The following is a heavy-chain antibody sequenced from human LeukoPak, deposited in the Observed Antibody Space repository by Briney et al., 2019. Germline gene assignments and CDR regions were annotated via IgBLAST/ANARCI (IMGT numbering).Heavy chain of an antibody. CDR2: ISGRGTTT. D-gene: IGHD5-18*01. J-gene: IGHJ3*02. CDR3: AKRVGAWIQLWSPHDAFDI. CDR1: GFTFSNYN. V-gene: IGHV3-23*01. Sequence: GGSLRLSCADSGFTFSNYNMNWVRQAPGKGLEWVSIISGRGTTTCYADSVKGHSTISRDNPKNTLYLHMSSLRAEDTAVYYCAKRVGAWIQLWSPHDAFDIWGQGTLVTVSS.